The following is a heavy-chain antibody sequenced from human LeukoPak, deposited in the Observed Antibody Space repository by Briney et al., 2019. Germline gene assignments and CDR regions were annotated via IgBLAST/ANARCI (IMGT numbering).Heavy chain of an antibody. CDR1: GFSFSSYW. CDR3: ARPSSYSGAWGSDH. CDR2: INLDGSER. Sequence: GGSLRLSCVTSGFSFSSYWMSWVRQAPGKGLEWVANINLDGSERNYVDSVEGRLTISRDNAKNLLYLEMNSLRADGTAVYYCARPSSYSGAWGSDHWGQGTLVTVGS. V-gene: IGHV3-7*01. J-gene: IGHJ4*02. D-gene: IGHD2-21*01.